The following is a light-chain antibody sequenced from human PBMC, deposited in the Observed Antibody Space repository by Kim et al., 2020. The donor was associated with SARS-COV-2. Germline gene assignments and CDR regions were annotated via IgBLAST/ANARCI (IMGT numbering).Light chain of an antibody. V-gene: IGKV1-5*03. CDR1: QNVNRW. CDR2: EAS. Sequence: ASVGARDTMTRRASQNVNRWLAWYQQKPGKAPELLIYEASHLESGVPSRFSGSVSGTEFTLTITSLQPDDFATYYCQQYETYSNTFGQGTRLEIK. J-gene: IGKJ5*01. CDR3: QQYETYSNT.